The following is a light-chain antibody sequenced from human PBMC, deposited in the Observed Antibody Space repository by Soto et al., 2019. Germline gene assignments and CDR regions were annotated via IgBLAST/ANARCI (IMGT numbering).Light chain of an antibody. V-gene: IGLV4-69*01. CDR3: QTWGTGIQV. CDR2: LNSDGSH. J-gene: IGLJ2*01. Sequence: QPVLTQSPSASASLGASVKLTCTLSSGHSSYAIAWHQQQPEKGPRYLMKLNSDGSHRKGDGIPDRFSGSSSGAERYLTISGLQSEDEADYYCQTWGTGIQVFGGGTKLTVL. CDR1: SGHSSYA.